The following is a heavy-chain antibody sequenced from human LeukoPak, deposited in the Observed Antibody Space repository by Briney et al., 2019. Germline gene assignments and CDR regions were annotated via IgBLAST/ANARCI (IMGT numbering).Heavy chain of an antibody. CDR3: ARHDYYEYYYYYHMDV. V-gene: IGHV4-39*01. Sequence: PSETLSLTCTVSGGSISSSSYYWGWIRQPPGKGLEWIGSIYYSGSTYYNPSLKSRVTISVDTSKNQFSLKLSSVTAADTAVYYCARHDYYEYYYYYHMDVWGKGTTVTVSS. D-gene: IGHD3-3*01. CDR2: IYYSGST. J-gene: IGHJ6*03. CDR1: GGSISSSSYY.